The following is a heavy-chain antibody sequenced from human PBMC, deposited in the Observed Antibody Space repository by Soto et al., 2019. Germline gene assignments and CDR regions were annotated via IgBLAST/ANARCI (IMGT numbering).Heavy chain of an antibody. J-gene: IGHJ4*02. Sequence: GGSLRLSCAASGFTFSSYAMHWVRQAPGKGLEWVAVISYDGSNKYYADSVKGRFTISRDNSKNTLYLQMNSLRAEDTAVYYCARFNYDFWSGYFVASDYWGQGTLVTVPS. D-gene: IGHD3-3*01. V-gene: IGHV3-30-3*01. CDR2: ISYDGSNK. CDR1: GFTFSSYA. CDR3: ARFNYDFWSGYFVASDY.